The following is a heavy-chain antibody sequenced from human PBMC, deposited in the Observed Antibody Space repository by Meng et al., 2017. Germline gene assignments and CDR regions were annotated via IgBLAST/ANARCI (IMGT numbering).Heavy chain of an antibody. V-gene: IGHV3-30*04. CDR1: GFTFSSYA. CDR2: ISYDGSNK. D-gene: IGHD1-26*01. J-gene: IGHJ4*02. Sequence: GESLKISCAASGFTFSSYAMHWVRQAPGKGLEWVAVISYDGSNKYYADSVKGRFTISRDNSKNTLYLQMNSLRAEDTAVYCCARESPGRYSGSYEWGQGTLVTVSS. CDR3: ARESPGRYSGSYE.